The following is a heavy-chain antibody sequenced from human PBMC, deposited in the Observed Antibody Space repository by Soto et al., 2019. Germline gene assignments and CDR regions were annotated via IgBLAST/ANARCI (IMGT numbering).Heavy chain of an antibody. D-gene: IGHD3-10*01. J-gene: IGHJ4*02. CDR2: INAGNGNT. V-gene: IGHV1-3*01. CDR1: GYTFTSYA. CDR3: AREITMVRGGGYFDY. Sequence: QVKLVQSGAEVKKPGASVKVSCKASGYTFTSYAMHWVRQAPGQRLEWMGWINAGNGNTKYSQKFQGRVTITRDTSASTAYMELSSLRSEDTAVYYCAREITMVRGGGYFDYWGQGTLVTVSS.